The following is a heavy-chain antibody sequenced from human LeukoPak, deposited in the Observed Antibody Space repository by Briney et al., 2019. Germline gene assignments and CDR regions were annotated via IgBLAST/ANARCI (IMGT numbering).Heavy chain of an antibody. CDR2: INPNSGDT. CDR3: AVRNRSSWSPFDF. D-gene: IGHD6-13*01. J-gene: IGHJ4*02. V-gene: IGHV1-2*02. Sequence: ASVKVSCKASGYTFTGYYMHWVRQAPGQGLEWMGWINPNSGDTNYAQKLQGRVTMTTDTSTSTAYMDLRSLRSDDTAVYYCAVRNRSSWSPFDFWGQGTLVTVSS. CDR1: GYTFTGYY.